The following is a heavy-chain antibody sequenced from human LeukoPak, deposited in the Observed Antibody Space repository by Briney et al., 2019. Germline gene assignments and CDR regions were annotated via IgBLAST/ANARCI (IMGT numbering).Heavy chain of an antibody. D-gene: IGHD1-26*01. CDR3: ARLVGASWFDS. J-gene: IGHJ5*01. V-gene: IGHV6-1*01. CDR2: TYYRSKWNN. Sequence: SQTLSLTCAISGDSVPTNSATWTWLRQSPSRGLEWLGRTYYRSKWNNDYAVSMKSRITINPDTSKNQFSLQLNSVTPEDTAVYYCARLVGASWFDSWGQGTLVTVSS. CDR1: GDSVPTNSAT.